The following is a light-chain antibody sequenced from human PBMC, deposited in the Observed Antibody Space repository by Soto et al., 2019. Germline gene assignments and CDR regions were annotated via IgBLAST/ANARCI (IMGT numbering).Light chain of an antibody. J-gene: IGKJ4*01. CDR1: QSVSSNY. CDR2: GAS. CDR3: QQHINWPLT. Sequence: IVLTQSPGTLSLSPGERATLSCRASQSVSSNYLAWYQHRPGQAPRLLIYGASSRATGIPDRFSGSGSGADFTLTISSLEPEDFALYYCQQHINWPLTFGGGTKVDIK. V-gene: IGKV3D-20*02.